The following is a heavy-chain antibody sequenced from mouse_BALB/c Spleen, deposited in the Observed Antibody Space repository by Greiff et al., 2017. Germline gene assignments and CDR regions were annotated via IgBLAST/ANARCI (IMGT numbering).Heavy chain of an antibody. Sequence: EVKLVESGPGLVKPSQSLSLTCSVTGYSITSGYYWNWIRQFPGNKLEWMGYISYDGSNNYNPSLKNRISITRDTSKNQFFLKLNSVTTEDTATYYCARGGGYYAWFAYWGQGTLVTVSA. CDR2: ISYDGSN. CDR3: ARGGGYYAWFAY. V-gene: IGHV3-6*02. J-gene: IGHJ3*01. D-gene: IGHD2-3*01. CDR1: GYSITSGYY.